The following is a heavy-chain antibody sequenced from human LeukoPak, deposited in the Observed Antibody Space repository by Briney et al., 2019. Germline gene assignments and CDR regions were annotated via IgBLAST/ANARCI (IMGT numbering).Heavy chain of an antibody. V-gene: IGHV3-23*01. CDR1: GFTFSSYA. Sequence: GGSLRLSCAASGFTFSSYAMSWVRQAPGKGLEWVSAISGSGGSTYYADSVRGRFTISRDNSKNTLYLQMNSLRAEDTAVYYCAKDGYSSSWYYFDYWGQGTLVTVSS. CDR2: ISGSGGST. J-gene: IGHJ4*02. D-gene: IGHD6-13*01. CDR3: AKDGYSSSWYYFDY.